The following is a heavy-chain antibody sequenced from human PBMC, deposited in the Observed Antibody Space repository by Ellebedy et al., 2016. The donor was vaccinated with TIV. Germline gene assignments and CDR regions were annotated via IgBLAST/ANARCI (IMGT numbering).Heavy chain of an antibody. CDR1: GDSPSSSSSY. Sequence: SETLSLTCTVSGDSPSSSSSYWGWIRPPPGKGLEWIGSIYHSGNTYYNPSLESRVTLSVDTSQGQFSLKRSSGTAADTAVYDCARWFGELLYVRWFDTWGQGTLVTVSS. D-gene: IGHD3-10*01. CDR2: IYHSGNT. J-gene: IGHJ5*02. CDR3: ARWFGELLYVRWFDT. V-gene: IGHV4-39*01.